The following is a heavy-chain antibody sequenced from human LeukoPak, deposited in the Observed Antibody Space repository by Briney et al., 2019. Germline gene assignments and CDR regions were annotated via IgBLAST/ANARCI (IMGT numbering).Heavy chain of an antibody. V-gene: IGHV1-8*03. J-gene: IGHJ5*02. D-gene: IGHD6-19*01. CDR3: ARGCVVGWYFDSGNWFDP. Sequence: ASVKVSCKASGYTFTSYDINWVRQATGQGLEWMGWMNPNSGNTGYAQKFQGRVTITRNTSISTAYMELSSLRSEDTAVYYCARGCVVGWYFDSGNWFDPWGQGTLVTVSS. CDR1: GYTFTSYD. CDR2: MNPNSGNT.